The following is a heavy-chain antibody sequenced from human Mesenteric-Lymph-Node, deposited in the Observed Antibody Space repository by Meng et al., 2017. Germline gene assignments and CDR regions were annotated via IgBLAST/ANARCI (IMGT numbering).Heavy chain of an antibody. J-gene: IGHJ4*02. CDR3: AREPQRFDY. CDR1: GYTFTNYA. V-gene: IGHV7-4-1*02. CDR2: INTDTGNP. Sequence: QGQLVQSGAVVKKPGASVKVSCKAAGYTFTNYAMNWVGQAPGQGLEWIGWINTDTGNPTYAQGFTGRFVFSLDTSVSTAYLQISSLKTEDTAVYYCAREPQRFDYWGQGTLVTVSS.